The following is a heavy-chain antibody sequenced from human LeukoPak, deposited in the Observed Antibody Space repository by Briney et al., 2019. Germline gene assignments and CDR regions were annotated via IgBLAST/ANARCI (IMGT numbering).Heavy chain of an antibody. D-gene: IGHD1-26*01. CDR3: AREAVGAIYFDY. V-gene: IGHV3-30*04. CDR2: ISYGGSNK. CDR1: GFTFSRYA. J-gene: IGHJ4*02. Sequence: PGGSLRLSCAASGFTFSRYAMHWVRQAPGKGLEWLAFISYGGSNKYYADSVKGRFTISRDNSKNTVYLQMNSLRAEDTAVYYRAREAVGAIYFDYWGQGTLVTVSS.